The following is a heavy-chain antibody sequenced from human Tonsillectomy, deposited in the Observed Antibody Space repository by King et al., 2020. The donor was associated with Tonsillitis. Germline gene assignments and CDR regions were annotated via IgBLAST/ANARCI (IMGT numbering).Heavy chain of an antibody. CDR3: TKDIDQKELYYFDY. CDR2: ISGGGSST. D-gene: IGHD3-16*01. CDR1: GFMFSGYA. Sequence: VQLVESGGGLVQPGGSLRISCAASGFMFSGYAMHWVRQAPGKGLEWVSGISGGGSSTYYAESVKGRFTISRDRSKNTLYLQMNSLRVEDTAVYYCTKDIDQKELYYFDYWGQGTPVTVSS. V-gene: IGHV3-23*04. J-gene: IGHJ4*02.